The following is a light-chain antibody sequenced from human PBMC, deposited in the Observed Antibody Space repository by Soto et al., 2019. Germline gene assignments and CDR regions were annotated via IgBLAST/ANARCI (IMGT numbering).Light chain of an antibody. V-gene: IGLV1-40*01. CDR3: PSYASSLSGYVI. CDR2: GNN. J-gene: IGLJ2*01. Sequence: QPVLTQPPSVSGAPGQRVTISCTGSSSNIGTPYDVHWYQQLPGTAPKLLIYGNNNRPSGVPDRFSGSKSGTSASLAITGLQAEDEADYYCPSYASSLSGYVIFGGGTKLTVL. CDR1: SSNIGTPYD.